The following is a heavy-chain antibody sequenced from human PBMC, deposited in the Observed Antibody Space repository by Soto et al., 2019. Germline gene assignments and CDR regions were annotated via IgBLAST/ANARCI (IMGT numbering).Heavy chain of an antibody. CDR2: IIPMFGTA. CDR3: AKDFGHGHCSGGSCYTLDH. V-gene: IGHV1-69*01. Sequence: QVQLVQSGAEERKPGSSVKVSCKASGGTFSTSAISWVRQAPGQGLEWMGGIIPMFGTARYAQSLQGRVTITADESTSTAYMQLSSLRSDDTAVYYCAKDFGHGHCSGGSCYTLDHWGQGTLVVVSS. D-gene: IGHD2-15*01. CDR1: GGTFSTSA. J-gene: IGHJ4*02.